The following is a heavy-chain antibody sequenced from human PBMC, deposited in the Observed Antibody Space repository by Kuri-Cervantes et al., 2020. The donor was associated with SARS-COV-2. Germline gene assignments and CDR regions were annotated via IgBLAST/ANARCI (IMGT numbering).Heavy chain of an antibody. V-gene: IGHV1-46*01. D-gene: IGHD6-13*01. CDR2: INPSGGST. CDR3: ARTRIAAAGTDAFDI. J-gene: IGHJ3*02. CDR1: GYTFTSYS. Sequence: ASVKVSCKASGYTFTSYSMHWVRQAPGQGLEWMGIINPSGGSTSYAQKFQGRVTMTRDTSTSTVYMELSSLRSEDTAVYYCARTRIAAAGTDAFDIWGQGTMVTVSS.